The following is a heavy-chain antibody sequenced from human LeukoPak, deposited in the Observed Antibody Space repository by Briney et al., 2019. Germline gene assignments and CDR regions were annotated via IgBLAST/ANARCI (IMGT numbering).Heavy chain of an antibody. D-gene: IGHD3-10*01. CDR2: ISSRSSYI. J-gene: IGHJ3*02. CDR1: GFTFSSYT. V-gene: IGHV3-21*01. CDR3: ARNTWFGEGIDAFDI. Sequence: GGSLRLSCAASGFTFSSYTMKWVRQAPGKGLELVSSISSRSSYIYYSDSVKGRFTISRDNAESSLYLQMNSLRAEDTAVYYCARNTWFGEGIDAFDIWGQGTMVTVSS.